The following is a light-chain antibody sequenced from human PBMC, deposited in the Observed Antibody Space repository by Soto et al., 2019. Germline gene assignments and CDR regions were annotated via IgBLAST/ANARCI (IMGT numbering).Light chain of an antibody. CDR2: DDR. Sequence: SYELTQPPSVSVAPGQTAIITCGEKNIGSKSVHWYQQKPGQGPVLVVYDDRDRPSRIPERFSGSKSGKVATLTISRVEAGDEADYYCHVWDDSDHYVFGSGTKLTVL. J-gene: IGLJ1*01. CDR1: NIGSKS. CDR3: HVWDDSDHYV. V-gene: IGLV3-21*02.